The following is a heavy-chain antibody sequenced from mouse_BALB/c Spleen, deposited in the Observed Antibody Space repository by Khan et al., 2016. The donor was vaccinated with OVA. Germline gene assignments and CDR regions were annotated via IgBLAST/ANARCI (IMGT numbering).Heavy chain of an antibody. CDR2: IFYSGTI. D-gene: IGHD3-3*01. CDR1: GISITTGNYR. J-gene: IGHJ2*01. Sequence: EVQLQESGPGLVKPSQTVSLTCTVTGISITTGNYRWGWIRQFPGNKLEWIGYIFYSGTITYNPSLTSRTTITRDTSKNQFFLEMNSLTAEDTSTYDGARVRGVFESYYFDYWGQGTTLTVSS. CDR3: ARVRGVFESYYFDY. V-gene: IGHV3-5*02.